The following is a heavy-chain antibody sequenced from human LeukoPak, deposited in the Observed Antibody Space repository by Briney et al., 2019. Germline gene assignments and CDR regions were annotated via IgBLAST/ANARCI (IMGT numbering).Heavy chain of an antibody. D-gene: IGHD1-26*01. V-gene: IGHV4-30-4*08. CDR1: GGSISSGDYY. CDR3: ARDGAVGATQGI. Sequence: SQTLSLTCTVSGGSISSGDYYWSWIRQPPGKGLEWIGYIYYSGSTYYNPSLKSRVTISVDTSKNQFSLKLSSVTAADTAVYYCARDGAVGATQGIWGQGTMVTVSS. J-gene: IGHJ3*02. CDR2: IYYSGST.